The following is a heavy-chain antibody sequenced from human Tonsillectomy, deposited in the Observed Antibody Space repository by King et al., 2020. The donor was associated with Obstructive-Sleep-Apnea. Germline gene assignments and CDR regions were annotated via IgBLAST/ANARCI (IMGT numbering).Heavy chain of an antibody. J-gene: IGHJ4*02. CDR1: GFTFSSYA. CDR3: AKSVSATGRLNYFDY. V-gene: IGHV3-23*04. D-gene: IGHD6-13*01. Sequence: VQLVESGGGLVQPGGSLRLSCAASGFTFSSYAMSWDRQAPGKGLEWVSAISGSGGNTYYADSVKGRFTISRDNSKNTLYLQMNSLRAEDTAVYYCAKSVSATGRLNYFDYWGQGTLVTVSS. CDR2: ISGSGGNT.